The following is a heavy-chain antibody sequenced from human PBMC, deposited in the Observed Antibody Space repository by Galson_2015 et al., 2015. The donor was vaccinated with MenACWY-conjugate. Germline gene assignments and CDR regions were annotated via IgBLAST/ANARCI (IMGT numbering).Heavy chain of an antibody. CDR3: TRHLYGGGECYFCYFDY. CDR2: FYYSGGT. D-gene: IGHD2-21*01. Sequence: ETLSLTCTVSGGSISSSGYYWGWIRQPPGKGLEWIGNFYYSGGTYYNPSLKSRVTISVDTSKNQFSLKMYSVTAADTALYYCTRHLYGGGECYFCYFDYWGQGTLVTVSS. V-gene: IGHV4-39*07. CDR1: GGSISSSGYY. J-gene: IGHJ4*02.